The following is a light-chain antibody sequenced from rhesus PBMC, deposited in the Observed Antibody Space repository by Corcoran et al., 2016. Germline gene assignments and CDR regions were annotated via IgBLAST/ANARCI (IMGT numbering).Light chain of an antibody. Sequence: QSAPTQPPSVSGSPGQSVTISCTGSDSDIGAYDYVSWYQQYPDKAPKLLIFAFSNRPSGVSDRFSGSKSGDTASLTISGLQAEDESDYYCCSYTITGSSIFGMGTRLTVL. J-gene: IGLJ1*01. CDR3: CSYTITGSSI. V-gene: IGLV2S7*01. CDR1: DSDIGAYDY. CDR2: AFS.